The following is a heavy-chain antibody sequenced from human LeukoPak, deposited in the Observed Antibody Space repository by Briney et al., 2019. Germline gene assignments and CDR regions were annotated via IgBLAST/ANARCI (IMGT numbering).Heavy chain of an antibody. Sequence: ASVTVSCKASGYTFTGYYMHWVRQAPGQGLEWMGWINPNSGGTNYAQKFQGRVTMTRDTSISTAYMELSRLRSDDTAVYYCAREYVGYIVVVVRHFDPWGQGTLVTVSS. J-gene: IGHJ5*02. CDR1: GYTFTGYY. CDR3: AREYVGYIVVVVRHFDP. CDR2: INPNSGGT. D-gene: IGHD2-15*01. V-gene: IGHV1-2*02.